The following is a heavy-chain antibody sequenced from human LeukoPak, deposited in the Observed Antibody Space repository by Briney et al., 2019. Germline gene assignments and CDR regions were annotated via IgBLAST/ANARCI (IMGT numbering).Heavy chain of an antibody. V-gene: IGHV3-21*01. CDR3: ASPGAPTGFDY. Sequence: GGSLRLSCAASGFTFSSYSMNWVRQAPGKGLEWVSSISSSSGYIYYADSVKGRFTISRDNAKNSLYLQMNSLRAEDTAVYYCASPGAPTGFDYWGQGTLVTVSS. CDR1: GFTFSSYS. D-gene: IGHD1-14*01. J-gene: IGHJ4*02. CDR2: ISSSSGYI.